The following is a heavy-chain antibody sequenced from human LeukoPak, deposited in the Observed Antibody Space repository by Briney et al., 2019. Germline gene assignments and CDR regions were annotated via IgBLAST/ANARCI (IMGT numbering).Heavy chain of an antibody. D-gene: IGHD1-26*01. Sequence: SETLSLTCTVSGGSISSYYWSWIRQPAGKGLEWIGRIYTSGSTNYNPSLKSRVTMSVDTSKNQFSLKLSSVTAADTAVYYCAREVTQWELLRPATPSYYYYMDVWGKGTTVTVSS. J-gene: IGHJ6*03. V-gene: IGHV4-4*07. CDR1: GGSISSYY. CDR2: IYTSGST. CDR3: AREVTQWELLRPATPSYYYYMDV.